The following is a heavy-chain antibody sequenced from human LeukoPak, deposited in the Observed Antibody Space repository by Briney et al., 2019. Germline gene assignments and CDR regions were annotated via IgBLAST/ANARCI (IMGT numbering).Heavy chain of an antibody. CDR2: IYYSGST. Sequence: SETLSLTCTVSGGSISSYFWSWIRQPPGKGLEWIGYIYYSGSTDYNPSLKSRVTISVDTSKNQFSLKLSAVTAADTAVYYCAKGGYSARIDYWGHGTLVTVSS. CDR1: GGSISSYF. J-gene: IGHJ4*01. D-gene: IGHD4-11*01. CDR3: AKGGYSARIDY. V-gene: IGHV4-59*01.